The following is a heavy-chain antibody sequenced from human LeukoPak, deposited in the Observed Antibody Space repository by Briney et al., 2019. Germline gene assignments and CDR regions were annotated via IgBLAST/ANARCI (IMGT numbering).Heavy chain of an antibody. V-gene: IGHV3-7*03. D-gene: IGHD3-16*01. J-gene: IGHJ6*02. CDR2: INHNGNVN. CDR3: ARGGGLDV. CDR1: GFTFSNAW. Sequence: GSLRLSCVASGFTFSNAWMNWVRQAPGKGLEWVASINHNGNVNYYVDSVKGRFTISRDNAKNSLYLQMSSLRAEDTAVYFCARGGGLDVWGQGATVTVSS.